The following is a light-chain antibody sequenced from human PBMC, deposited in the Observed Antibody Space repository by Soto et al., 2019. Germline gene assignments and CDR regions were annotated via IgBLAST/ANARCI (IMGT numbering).Light chain of an antibody. CDR3: QQYNKWPPYT. J-gene: IGKJ2*01. CDR1: QSVSSN. V-gene: IGKV3-15*01. CDR2: GAS. Sequence: EIVMTQSPANLYVSPGERATLSCRASQSVSSNLAWYQQKPGQGPRLLIYGASTRATRIPVRFSGSGSGTEFTLTINSLQSEDFAVYYCQQYNKWPPYTFGQGTKLEIK.